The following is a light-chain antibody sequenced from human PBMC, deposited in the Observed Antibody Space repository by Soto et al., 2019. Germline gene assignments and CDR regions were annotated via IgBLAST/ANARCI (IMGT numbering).Light chain of an antibody. CDR3: QQYDNLPPYT. Sequence: IQMTQSPSSLSASVGDRVTITYQASQDISNYLNWYQQKPGKAPKLLIYDASNLETGVPSRFSGSGSGTDFTFTISSLQPEDIATYYCQQYDNLPPYTFGQGTKVDIK. CDR2: DAS. V-gene: IGKV1-33*01. J-gene: IGKJ2*01. CDR1: QDISNY.